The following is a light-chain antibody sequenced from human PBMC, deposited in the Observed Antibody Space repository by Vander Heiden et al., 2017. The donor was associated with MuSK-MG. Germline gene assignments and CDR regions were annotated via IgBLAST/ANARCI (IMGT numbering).Light chain of an antibody. J-gene: IGLJ2*01. CDR1: SSNIGSNS. CDR3: AAWDDSRNGVV. CDR2: LNN. Sequence: QSVLTQPPSASGPPGQRVTKSVARDSSNIGSNSVNWYQHLPGTAPKVLIYLNNPRSTGVPDRVSGSRCGTSASLAISGLQSEDEADYYCAAWDDSRNGVVFGGGTKLTVL. V-gene: IGLV1-44*01.